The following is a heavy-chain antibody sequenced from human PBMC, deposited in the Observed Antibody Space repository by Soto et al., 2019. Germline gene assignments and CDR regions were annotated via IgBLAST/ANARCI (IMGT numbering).Heavy chain of an antibody. J-gene: IGHJ4*02. CDR1: GFTLSNAW. D-gene: IGHD1-26*01. CDR2: IKSKSDGGTT. Sequence: GGSLRLSCAASGFTLSNAWMSWVRQAPGKGLEWVGRIKSKSDGGTTDYAAPVNGRFTISRDDSKNTLYLQMNSLKTEDTAVYFCSAPPPMGSTHYYWGQGALVPVSS. V-gene: IGHV3-15*01. CDR3: SAPPPMGSTHYY.